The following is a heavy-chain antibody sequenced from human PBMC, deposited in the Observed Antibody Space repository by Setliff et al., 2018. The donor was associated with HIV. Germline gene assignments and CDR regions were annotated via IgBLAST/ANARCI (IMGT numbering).Heavy chain of an antibody. V-gene: IGHV4-61*08. CDR1: GGSISSGGYY. D-gene: IGHD6-19*01. CDR2: TYTSGST. J-gene: IGHJ3*02. Sequence: SETLSLTCTVSGGSISSGGYYWSWIRQHPGKGLEWIGYTYTSGSTNYNPSLKSRVTISVDTSKNQFSLKLSSVTAADTAVYHCARQGDSSGGPDDAFDIWGQGTMVTVSS. CDR3: ARQGDSSGGPDDAFDI.